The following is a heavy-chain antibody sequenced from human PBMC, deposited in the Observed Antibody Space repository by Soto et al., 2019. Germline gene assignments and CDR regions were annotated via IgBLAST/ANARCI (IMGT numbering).Heavy chain of an antibody. V-gene: IGHV4-38-2*02. Sequence: SETLSLTCSVSGYSIRSGYYWGWVRQAPGKGLEWLGSVYHNGIMFHNPSFQSRVTISVDTSKNQCSLNLRSVTAADTAVYYCAALWLGELAFNYWGHGTLVTVSS. CDR1: GYSIRSGYY. CDR3: AALWLGELAFNY. J-gene: IGHJ4*01. D-gene: IGHD3-10*01. CDR2: VYHNGIM.